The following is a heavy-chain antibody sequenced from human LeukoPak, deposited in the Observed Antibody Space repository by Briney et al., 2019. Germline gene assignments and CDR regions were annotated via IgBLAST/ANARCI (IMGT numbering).Heavy chain of an antibody. J-gene: IGHJ4*02. V-gene: IGHV1-18*01. CDR3: ARARGSGIDY. CDR1: GYIFGHNG. D-gene: IGHD3-10*01. Sequence: WASVKVSCKTSGYIFGHNGISWVRQAPGQGPEWMGWISAYYGDTKYAQKFQGRVTMTRDTSTSTVYMELRSLRSDDTAVYYCARARGSGIDYWGQGTLVTVSS. CDR2: ISAYYGDT.